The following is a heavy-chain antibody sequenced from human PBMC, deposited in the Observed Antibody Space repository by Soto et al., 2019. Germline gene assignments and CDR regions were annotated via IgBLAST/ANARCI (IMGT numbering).Heavy chain of an antibody. D-gene: IGHD6-6*01. Sequence: QVQLQESGPGLVKPSQTLSLTCTVSGGSISSGDYYWSWIRQPPGKGLEGIACIYYSGGAYYNPSLKSQVDISVDTSKNQFSLKLNSVTAADTAVYYCARHPRIATRPFDPWGQGTLVTVSS. CDR3: ARHPRIATRPFDP. CDR1: GGSISSGDYY. CDR2: IYYSGGA. J-gene: IGHJ5*02. V-gene: IGHV4-30-4*01.